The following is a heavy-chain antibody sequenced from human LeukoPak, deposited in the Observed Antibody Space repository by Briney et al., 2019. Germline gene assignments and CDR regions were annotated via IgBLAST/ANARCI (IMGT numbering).Heavy chain of an antibody. CDR2: INHSGST. D-gene: IGHD3-10*01. CDR1: GGSFSGYY. V-gene: IGHV4-34*01. CDR3: ARSARGVIFDV. Sequence: SETLSLTCAVYGGSFSGYYWSWIRQPPGKGLEWIGEINHSGSTNYNPSLKSRVTISVDTSKNQFSLKLSSVTAADTAVYYCARSARGVIFDVWGKGTTVTVSS. J-gene: IGHJ6*04.